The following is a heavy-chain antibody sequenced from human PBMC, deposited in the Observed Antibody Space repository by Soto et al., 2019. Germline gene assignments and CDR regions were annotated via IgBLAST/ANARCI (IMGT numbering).Heavy chain of an antibody. J-gene: IGHJ5*02. D-gene: IGHD6-6*01. V-gene: IGHV3-23*01. CDR1: GFTFSSYA. CDR3: AKDEYSSSSGWFDP. Sequence: GWSLRLSCAASGFTFSSYAMSWVRQAPGKGLEWVSAVSGSGGSTYYADSVKGRFTISRDNSKNTLYLQMNSLRAEDTAVYYCAKDEYSSSSGWFDPWGQGTLVTVSS. CDR2: VSGSGGST.